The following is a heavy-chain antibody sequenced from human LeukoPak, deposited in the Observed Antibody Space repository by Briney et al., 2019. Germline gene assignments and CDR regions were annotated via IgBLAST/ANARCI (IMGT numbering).Heavy chain of an antibody. CDR3: ARDRIVGATTSGY. V-gene: IGHV3-74*01. Sequence: GGSLRLSCAASGFTFSSYWMHWVRQAPGKGLVWVSRINSDGSTTNYADSVKGGFTISRDNAKNTLDLQMNSLRAEDTAVYYCARDRIVGATTSGYWGQGTLVTVSS. CDR2: INSDGSTT. J-gene: IGHJ4*02. D-gene: IGHD1-26*01. CDR1: GFTFSSYW.